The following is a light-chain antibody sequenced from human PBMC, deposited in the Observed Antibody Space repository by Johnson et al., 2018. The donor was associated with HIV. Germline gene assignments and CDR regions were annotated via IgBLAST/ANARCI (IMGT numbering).Light chain of an antibody. Sequence: QAVLTQPPSVSAAPGQKVIISCSGSSSNIGNNYVSWYQQLPGTAPKLLIYDNDKRHSGIPDRFSGSKSATSANLGITGLQTGDEADDYCGEWDSGLSAYVFGTGTKVTVL. J-gene: IGLJ1*01. CDR2: DND. CDR1: SSNIGNNY. V-gene: IGLV1-51*01. CDR3: GEWDSGLSAYV.